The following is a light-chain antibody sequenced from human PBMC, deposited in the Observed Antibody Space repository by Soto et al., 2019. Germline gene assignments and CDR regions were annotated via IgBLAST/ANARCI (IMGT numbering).Light chain of an antibody. CDR2: VNSDGSH. CDR1: SGLRDYT. CDR3: QTWGTGARI. J-gene: IGLJ2*01. V-gene: IGLV4-69*01. Sequence: QPVLTQSTSASASLGGSVKLPCSLISGLRDYTIAWHQQQPEKGTRFLMSVNSDGSHIKGDEIPDRVSGSSSGTERYLTLSSLQAEDEGDYYCQTWGTGARIFGGGTKLTVL.